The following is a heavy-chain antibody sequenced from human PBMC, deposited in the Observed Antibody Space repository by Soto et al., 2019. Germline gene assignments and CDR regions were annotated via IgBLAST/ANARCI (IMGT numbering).Heavy chain of an antibody. J-gene: IGHJ4*02. CDR1: GYTFTSYG. CDR2: ISAYNGNT. CDR3: ARVLWAGHHLYFDY. D-gene: IGHD2-21*01. Sequence: ASVKVSCTASGYTFTSYGISWVRQAPGQGLEWMGWISAYNGNTNYAQKLQGRVTMTTDTSTSTAYMELRSLRSDDTAVYYCARVLWAGHHLYFDYWGQGTLVTVSS. V-gene: IGHV1-18*01.